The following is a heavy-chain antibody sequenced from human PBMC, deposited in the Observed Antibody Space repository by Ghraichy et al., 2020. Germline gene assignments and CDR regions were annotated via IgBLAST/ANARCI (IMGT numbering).Heavy chain of an antibody. CDR1: GGSFSGYY. V-gene: IGHV4-34*01. J-gene: IGHJ4*02. Sequence: ETLSLTCAVYGGSFSGYYWIWIRQPPGKGLEWIGEINHSGSTNYNPSLKSRVTMSVDTSKNQFSLKLSSVTAADTAVYYCSRTRIPAASPAGYWGQGTLVTVSS. CDR3: SRTRIPAASPAGY. D-gene: IGHD6-13*01. CDR2: INHSGST.